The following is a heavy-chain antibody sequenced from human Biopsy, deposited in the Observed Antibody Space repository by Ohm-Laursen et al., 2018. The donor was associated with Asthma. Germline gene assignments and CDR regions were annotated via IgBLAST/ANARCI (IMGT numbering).Heavy chain of an antibody. CDR2: GGSYYDGGLK. V-gene: IGHV3-30-3*01. D-gene: IGHD3-3*01. CDR1: GFTFRSYA. Sequence: SLRLSCAATGFTFRSYAMHWVRQAPGKGLEWVAVGGSYYDGGLKYYADSVNGRFTVSRDDSKNTLYLQMNSLRPDDTAVYYCARDVMEWYLPAFDFWGQGTLVAVSS. CDR3: ARDVMEWYLPAFDF. J-gene: IGHJ4*02.